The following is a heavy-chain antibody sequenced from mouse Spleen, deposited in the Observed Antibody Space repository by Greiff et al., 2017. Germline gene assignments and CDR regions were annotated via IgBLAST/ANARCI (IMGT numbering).Heavy chain of an antibody. CDR3: ARRDDGSYWYFDV. CDR2: IWSGGST. J-gene: IGHJ1*01. V-gene: IGHV2-2*01. CDR1: GFSLTSYG. Sequence: VQGVESGPGLVQPSQSLSITCTVSGFSLTSYGVHWVRQSPGKGLEWLGVIWSGGSTDNNAAFISRLSISKDNSKSQVFFKMSSLEADDTAIYYCARRDDGSYWYFDVWGAGTTVTGSS. D-gene: IGHD1-1*02.